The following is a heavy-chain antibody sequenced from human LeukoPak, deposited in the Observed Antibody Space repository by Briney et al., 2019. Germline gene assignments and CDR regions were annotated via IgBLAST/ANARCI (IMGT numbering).Heavy chain of an antibody. CDR2: ISGSSSYI. CDR1: GFTFSRYS. CDR3: ARDRDHVAGTRGYFDY. D-gene: IGHD6-19*01. V-gene: IGHV3-21*01. Sequence: TGGSLRLSCAASGFTFSRYSMNWVRQAPGKGLEWVSSISGSSSYIYYADSVKGRLTISRDNAKNSLYLQMNSLRAEDTAVYYCARDRDHVAGTRGYFDYWGQGTLVTVSS. J-gene: IGHJ4*02.